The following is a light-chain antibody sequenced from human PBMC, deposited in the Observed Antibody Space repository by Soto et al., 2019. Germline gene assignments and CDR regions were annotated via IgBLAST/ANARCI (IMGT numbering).Light chain of an antibody. Sequence: QSVLTQPPSVSGAPGQRVTISCTGSSSNIGAGYDVHWYQQLPGTAPKLLIYGNSNRPSGVPDRFSGSKSGTSASLAITGLQAEDEADYYCQSYDSSLLHFGTGTKVTVL. J-gene: IGLJ1*01. CDR3: QSYDSSLLH. CDR1: SSNIGAGYD. V-gene: IGLV1-40*01. CDR2: GNS.